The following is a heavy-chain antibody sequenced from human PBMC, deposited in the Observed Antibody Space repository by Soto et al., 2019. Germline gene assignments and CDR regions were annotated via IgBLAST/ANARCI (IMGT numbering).Heavy chain of an antibody. D-gene: IGHD1-26*01. CDR3: ARGTRSGSYYYYGLDV. V-gene: IGHV1-69*06. CDR2: IIPIFGTT. CDR1: GGTFSSYA. Sequence: QVQLVQSGADVKKPGSSVKVSCKASGGTFSSYAISWVRQAPGQGLEWMGGIIPIFGTTNYARRVQGRVTITADKSTSTAYMELRSRRSEDTAVYYCARGTRSGSYYYYGLDVLGQGTTVTVSS. J-gene: IGHJ6*02.